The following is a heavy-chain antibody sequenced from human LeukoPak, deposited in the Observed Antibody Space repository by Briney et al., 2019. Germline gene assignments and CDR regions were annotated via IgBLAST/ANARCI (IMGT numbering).Heavy chain of an antibody. V-gene: IGHV4-39*07. Sequence: SETLSLTCTVSGGSISSSSDYWGWIRQPPGKGLEWIGNIYYSGNTYYNPSLKSRLTISVDTSKNQLSLKLTSVTVADTAVYYCAKEVVGLRYYMDVWGKGTTVTVSS. CDR3: AKEVVGLRYYMDV. CDR1: GGSISSSSDY. CDR2: IYYSGNT. J-gene: IGHJ6*03. D-gene: IGHD1-26*01.